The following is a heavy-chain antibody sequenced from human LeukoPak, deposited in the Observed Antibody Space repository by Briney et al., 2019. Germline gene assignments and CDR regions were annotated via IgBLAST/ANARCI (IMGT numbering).Heavy chain of an antibody. V-gene: IGHV3-7*03. CDR3: VRNNAMDV. Sequence: GGSLRLSCAASGFTLSNHWMTWVRQVPGRGPEWVANVNRDGSETYYLDSVKGRFTISRDNAKSSLNLRMNSLRAEDTALYYCVRNNAMDVWGQGTAVIVSS. D-gene: IGHD2-8*01. CDR1: GFTLSNHW. J-gene: IGHJ6*02. CDR2: VNRDGSET.